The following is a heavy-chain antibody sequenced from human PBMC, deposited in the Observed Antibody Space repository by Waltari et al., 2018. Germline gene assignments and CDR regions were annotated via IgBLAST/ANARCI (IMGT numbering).Heavy chain of an antibody. J-gene: IGHJ3*02. CDR2: IWYDGSNK. CDR3: AKEPKSSPHAFDI. D-gene: IGHD2-2*01. V-gene: IGHV3-33*06. Sequence: QVQLVESGGGVVQPGRSLRLSCAASGFTFSSYGMHWVRQAPGKGLEWVAVIWYDGSNKYYADSVKGRFTISRDNSKNTLYLQMNSLRAEDTAVYYCAKEPKSSPHAFDIWGQGTMVTVSS. CDR1: GFTFSSYG.